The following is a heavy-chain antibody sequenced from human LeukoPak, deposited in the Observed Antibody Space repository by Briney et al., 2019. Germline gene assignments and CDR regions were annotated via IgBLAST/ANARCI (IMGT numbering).Heavy chain of an antibody. CDR2: IYYSGST. D-gene: IGHD5-18*01. V-gene: IGHV4-59*08. CDR3: ARHRRLRGYSFGSYYNHGMDV. CDR1: GGSFSTYY. J-gene: IGHJ6*02. Sequence: ASETLSLTCTVSGGSFSTYYWSWIRQPPGKGLEWIGDIYYSGSTNYNPSLESRVTMSVDTSKNQFSLKLSSVTAADTAVYYCARHRRLRGYSFGSYYNHGMDVWGQGTTVTVSS.